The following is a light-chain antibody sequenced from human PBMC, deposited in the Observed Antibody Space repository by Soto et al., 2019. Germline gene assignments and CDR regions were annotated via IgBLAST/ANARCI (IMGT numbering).Light chain of an antibody. CDR1: QTVSTY. V-gene: IGKV1-39*01. Sequence: DTQMTQSPSSLSASVGDRISITCRASQTVSTYLNWYQQKAGQAPTLLISATSTLQSGVPSRFSGSGSGTEFTLTITSLQPEDFATYYCQQPYTTPRTFGHGTKVAFK. CDR2: ATS. CDR3: QQPYTTPRT. J-gene: IGKJ1*01.